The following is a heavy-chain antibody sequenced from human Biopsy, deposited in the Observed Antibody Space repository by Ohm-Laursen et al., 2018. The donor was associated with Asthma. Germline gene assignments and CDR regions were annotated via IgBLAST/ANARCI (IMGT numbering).Heavy chain of an antibody. D-gene: IGHD1-7*01. CDR1: GGSISSGGYY. Sequence: SQTLSLTCTVSGGSISSGGYYWSWIRQHPGKGLEWIGYIYYSGSTYYNPSLKSRVTISVDTSKNQFSLKLSSVTAADTAVYYCAREGITGTTAWFDPWGQGTLVTVSS. CDR3: AREGITGTTAWFDP. V-gene: IGHV4-31*03. J-gene: IGHJ5*02. CDR2: IYYSGST.